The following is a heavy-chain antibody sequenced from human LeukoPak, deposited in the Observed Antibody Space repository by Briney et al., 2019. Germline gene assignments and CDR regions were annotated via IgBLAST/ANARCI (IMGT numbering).Heavy chain of an antibody. V-gene: IGHV4-59*01. J-gene: IGHJ5*02. CDR2: VYNSGST. CDR1: GASMSNYH. Sequence: PSETLSLTCAVSGASMSNYHWSWIRQPPGRGLEYIGYVYNSGSTFYNPSLKSRVTISADTSSKQFSLKLTSVTATDTAVYYCASFPSSSWTLRNWFDPWGQGTLVTVSS. D-gene: IGHD6-13*01. CDR3: ASFPSSSWTLRNWFDP.